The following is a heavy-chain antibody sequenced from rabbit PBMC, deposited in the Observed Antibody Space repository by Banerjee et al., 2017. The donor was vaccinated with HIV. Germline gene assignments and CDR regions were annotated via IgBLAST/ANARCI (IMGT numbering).Heavy chain of an antibody. J-gene: IGHJ4*01. CDR1: GFSFSSGYD. CDR2: IYTGSGHI. Sequence: QSLEESWGGLVNPEGSLTLTCTVSGFSFSSGYDICWVRQAPGKGLEWIGCIYTGSGHIYYASWATGRFTCSKTSSPTVTLQLTSLTAADTAPYLCARELDGYSGVGVFHLWGQGTLVT. CDR3: ARELDGYSGVGVFHL. D-gene: IGHD4-2*01. V-gene: IGHV1S40*01.